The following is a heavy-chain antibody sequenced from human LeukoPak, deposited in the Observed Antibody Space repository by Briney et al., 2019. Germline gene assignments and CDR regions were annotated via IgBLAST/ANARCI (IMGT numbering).Heavy chain of an antibody. CDR1: GGTFSSYA. CDR2: IIPIFGTA. J-gene: IGHJ4*01. D-gene: IGHD4-17*01. V-gene: IGHV1-69*13. CDR3: ARGDAVYGDNFSHFDY. Sequence: SVKVSCKASGGTFSSYAISWVRQAPGQGLEWMGGIIPIFGTANYAQKFQGRVTITADESTSTAYMELSSLRSEDTAVYYCARGDAVYGDNFSHFDYWGHGTLVTVSS.